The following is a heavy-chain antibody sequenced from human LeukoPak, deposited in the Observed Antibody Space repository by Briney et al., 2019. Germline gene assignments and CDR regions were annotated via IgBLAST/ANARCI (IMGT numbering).Heavy chain of an antibody. CDR1: GFTFSSYA. V-gene: IGHV3-23*01. CDR2: IGGSGGST. J-gene: IGHJ6*03. CDR3: AKENSPSLLWFGELFTRYYYYYMDV. D-gene: IGHD3-10*01. Sequence: HSGGSLRLSCAASGFTFSSYAMSWVRQAPGKGLEWVSAIGGSGGSTYYADSVKGRFTISRDNSKNTLYLQMNSLRAEDTAVYYCAKENSPSLLWFGELFTRYYYYYMDVWGKGTTVTVPS.